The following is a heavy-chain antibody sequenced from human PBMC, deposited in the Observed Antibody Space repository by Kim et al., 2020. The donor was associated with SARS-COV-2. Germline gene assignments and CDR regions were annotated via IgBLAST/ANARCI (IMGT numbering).Heavy chain of an antibody. CDR1: GGSFSGYY. CDR3: ARGLGQRGGSFPSPHFDY. Sequence: SETLSLTCAVYGGSFSGYYWSWIRQPPGKGLEWIGEINHSGSTNYNPSLKSRVTISVDTSKNQFSLKLSSVTAADTAVYYCARGLGQRGGSFPSPHFDYWGQGTLVTVSS. V-gene: IGHV4-34*01. CDR2: INHSGST. J-gene: IGHJ4*02. D-gene: IGHD1-26*01.